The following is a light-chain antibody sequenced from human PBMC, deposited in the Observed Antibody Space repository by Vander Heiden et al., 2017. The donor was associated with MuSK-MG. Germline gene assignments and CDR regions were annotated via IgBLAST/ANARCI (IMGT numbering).Light chain of an antibody. J-gene: IGKJ2*01. Sequence: DIQLTQSPSFLSASVGDRVTITCRASQGISSYLAWYQQKPGKAPKLRIYAASTLQSGVPSRFGGSGSGTEFTLTISSLQPEDFATYYCQQLNMYQNTFGQGTKLEIK. CDR1: QGISSY. V-gene: IGKV1-9*01. CDR3: QQLNMYQNT. CDR2: AAS.